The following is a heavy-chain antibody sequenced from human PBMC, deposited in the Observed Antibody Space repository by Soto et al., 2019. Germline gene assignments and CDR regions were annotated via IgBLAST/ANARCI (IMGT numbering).Heavy chain of an antibody. CDR1: GFDFSSYG. CDR2: LGFDGGGR. Sequence: QLVESGGGVVQPGTSLRLSCAASGFDFSSYGMHWVRQTPGKGLEWVAVLGFDGGGRYYADSVKGRFTISRDNSKKMLYLQMDSLRADDTALYYCAREPVGPDYAMDVWGQGTTVSVSS. J-gene: IGHJ6*02. CDR3: AREPVGPDYAMDV. V-gene: IGHV3-33*01. D-gene: IGHD1-26*01.